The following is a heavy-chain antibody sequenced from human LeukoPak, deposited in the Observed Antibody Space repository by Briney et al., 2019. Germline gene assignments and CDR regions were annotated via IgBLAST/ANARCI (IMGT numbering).Heavy chain of an antibody. V-gene: IGHV4-34*01. CDR3: ARGIYDYVWGSYPPDY. D-gene: IGHD3-16*02. J-gene: IGHJ4*02. CDR1: GGSFSGYY. Sequence: SETLSLTCAVYGGSFSGYYWSWIRQPPGKGLEWIGEINHSGSTNYNPSLKSRVTISVDTSKNQFSLKLSSVTAADTAVYYCARGIYDYVWGSYPPDYWGQGTLVTVSS. CDR2: INHSGST.